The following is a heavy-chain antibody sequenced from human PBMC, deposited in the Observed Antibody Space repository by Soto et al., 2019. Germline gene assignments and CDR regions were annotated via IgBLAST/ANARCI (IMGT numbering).Heavy chain of an antibody. J-gene: IGHJ6*03. CDR2: ISFSSSNR. Sequence: EVQLVESGGGLVQPGGSLRLSCAASGFTFSTYSMNWVRQAPGKGLEWVSYISFSSSNRYYADSVRGRFTISRDNAKNSLYLQMNNMRAEDTAVYYCATDFWSAYYHYVAVWGKGTTVTVSS. CDR3: ATDFWSAYYHYVAV. V-gene: IGHV3-48*01. CDR1: GFTFSTYS. D-gene: IGHD3-3*01.